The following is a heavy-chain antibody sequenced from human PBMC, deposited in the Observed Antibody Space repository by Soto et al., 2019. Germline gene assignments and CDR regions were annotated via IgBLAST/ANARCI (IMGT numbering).Heavy chain of an antibody. CDR3: ARAKGPYDYVWGSYRFDAFDI. CDR2: IYYSGST. J-gene: IGHJ3*02. D-gene: IGHD3-16*02. Sequence: QVQLQESGPGLVKPSQTLSLTCTVSGGSISSGGYYWSWIRQHPGKGLEWIGYIYYSGSTYYNPSLKSRVTISVDTSKNQFSLKLSSVTAADTAVYYCARAKGPYDYVWGSYRFDAFDIRGQGTMVTVSS. CDR1: GGSISSGGYY. V-gene: IGHV4-31*03.